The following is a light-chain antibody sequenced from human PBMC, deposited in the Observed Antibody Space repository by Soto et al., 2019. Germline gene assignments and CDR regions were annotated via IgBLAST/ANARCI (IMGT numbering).Light chain of an antibody. J-gene: IGKJ1*01. CDR2: AAS. CDR3: QQSYTTPT. CDR1: QSIVIY. Sequence: DIQLTQSPSSLSASVGDRVTIACRASQSIVIYLNWYQHKPGKAPKLLINAASSLQSGVPSRFSGSGSGTDFTITITSLQPEDFATYYCQQSYTTPTFGQGTRVEVK. V-gene: IGKV1-39*01.